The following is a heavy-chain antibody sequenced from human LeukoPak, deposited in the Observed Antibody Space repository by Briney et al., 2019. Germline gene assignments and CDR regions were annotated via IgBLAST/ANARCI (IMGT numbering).Heavy chain of an antibody. CDR3: ASRYDSSGAGFDY. CDR1: GFTFSSYA. V-gene: IGHV4-30-2*01. CDR2: IYHSGST. J-gene: IGHJ4*02. D-gene: IGHD3-22*01. Sequence: LRLSCAASGFTFSSYAMTWVRQAPGKGLEWIGHIYHSGSTYYNPSLKSRVTISVDRSKNQFSLKLSSVTAADTAVYYCASRYDSSGAGFDYWGQGTLVTVSS.